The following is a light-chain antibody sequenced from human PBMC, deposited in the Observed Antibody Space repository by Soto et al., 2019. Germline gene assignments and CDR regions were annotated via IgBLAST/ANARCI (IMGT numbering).Light chain of an antibody. CDR3: SSYSSSSTPYV. CDR1: TSDVGGSNY. V-gene: IGLV2-14*01. CDR2: EVN. Sequence: QSVLTQPASVSGSPGQSITISCTGTTSDVGGSNYVSWYQQHPGNAPNLIIFEVNNRPSGVSNRFSGSKSGNTASLTISGLQAEDEAEYYCSSYSSSSTPYVFGTGTKVTVL. J-gene: IGLJ1*01.